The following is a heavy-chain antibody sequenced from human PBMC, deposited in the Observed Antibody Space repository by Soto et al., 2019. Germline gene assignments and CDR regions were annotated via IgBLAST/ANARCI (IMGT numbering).Heavy chain of an antibody. CDR1: GYSFTSYW. J-gene: IGHJ4*02. CDR2: IDPSDSYT. V-gene: IGHV5-10-1*01. CDR3: ARWAPIVGATGYFDY. Sequence: GESLKISFKGSGYSFTSYWISWVRQMPGKGLEWMGRIDPSDSYTNYSPSFQGHVTISADKSISTAYLKWSSLKASDTAMYYCARWAPIVGATGYFDYWGQGTLVTVSS. D-gene: IGHD1-26*01.